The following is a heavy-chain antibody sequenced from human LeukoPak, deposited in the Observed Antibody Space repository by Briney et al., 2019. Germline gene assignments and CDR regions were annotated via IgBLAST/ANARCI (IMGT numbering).Heavy chain of an antibody. V-gene: IGHV1-3*01. Sequence: ASVKVSCKASGYTFTGYYMHWVRQAPGQRLEWMGWINAGNGNTKYSQKFQGRVTITRDTSASTAYMELSSLRSEDTAVYYCARGAHHLWLLSVVAPRDDAFDIWGQGTMVTVSS. CDR3: ARGAHHLWLLSVVAPRDDAFDI. CDR2: INAGNGNT. J-gene: IGHJ3*02. D-gene: IGHD2-15*01. CDR1: GYTFTGYY.